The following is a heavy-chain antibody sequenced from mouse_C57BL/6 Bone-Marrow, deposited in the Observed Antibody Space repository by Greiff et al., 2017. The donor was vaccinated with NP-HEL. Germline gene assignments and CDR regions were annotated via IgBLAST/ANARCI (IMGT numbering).Heavy chain of an antibody. CDR2: INPSSGYT. D-gene: IGHD1-1*01. CDR1: GYTFTSYT. V-gene: IGHV1-4*01. Sequence: VQLQQSGAELARPGASVKMSCKASGYTFTSYTMHWVKQRPGQGLEWIGYINPSSGYTKYNQKFKDKATLTADKSSSTAYMQLSSLTSEDSAVYYCASPITTVVAPFDHWGQGTTLTVSS. J-gene: IGHJ2*01. CDR3: ASPITTVVAPFDH.